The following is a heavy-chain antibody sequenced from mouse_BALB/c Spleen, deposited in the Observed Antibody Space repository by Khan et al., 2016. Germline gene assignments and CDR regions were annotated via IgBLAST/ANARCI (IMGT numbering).Heavy chain of an antibody. V-gene: IGHV3-2*02. CDR2: ISYSGST. CDR3: ARSYGYRGFAY. Sequence: DVQLQESGPGLVKPSQSLSLTCTVTGYSITSDYAWNWIRQFPGNKLEWMGYISYSGSTSYNPSLKSRISITRDTSKNQFFLQLNSVTTEDTATYYCARSYGYRGFAYWGQGTLVTVSA. J-gene: IGHJ3*01. D-gene: IGHD2-2*01. CDR1: GYSITSDYA.